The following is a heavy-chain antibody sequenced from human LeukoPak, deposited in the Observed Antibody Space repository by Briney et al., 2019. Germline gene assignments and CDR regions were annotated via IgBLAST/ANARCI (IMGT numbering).Heavy chain of an antibody. D-gene: IGHD2-15*01. J-gene: IGHJ6*02. CDR3: AKARDFCSGGSCYLVPMDV. Sequence: PGGSLRLSCAASGFNFASYAMNWVRQAPGKGLEWVSAISGAGIIPYFADSVKGRFTISRDNSKETLYLQMNSLRAEDTAVYYCAKARDFCSGGSCYLVPMDVWGQGSTVTVSS. CDR2: ISGAGIIP. V-gene: IGHV3-23*01. CDR1: GFNFASYA.